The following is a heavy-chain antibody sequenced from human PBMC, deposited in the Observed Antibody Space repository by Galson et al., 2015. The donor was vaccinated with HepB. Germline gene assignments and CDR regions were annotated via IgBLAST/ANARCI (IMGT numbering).Heavy chain of an antibody. V-gene: IGHV3-21*01. CDR2: ISSSGSI. CDR1: GFTFSSYS. D-gene: IGHD5-12*01. J-gene: IGHJ4*02. Sequence: SLRLSCAASGFTFSSYSMNWVRQAPGKGLEWVSSISSSGSIYYADSVKGRFTLSRDNAKNSLYLQMNSLRAEDTALYYCARDSGYDLHWGQGTLVTVSS. CDR3: ARDSGYDLH.